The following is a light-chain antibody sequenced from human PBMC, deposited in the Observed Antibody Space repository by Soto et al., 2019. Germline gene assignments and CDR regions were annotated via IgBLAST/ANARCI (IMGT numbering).Light chain of an antibody. CDR3: SSYRSSSTPFV. CDR1: SSDVGGYNY. V-gene: IGLV2-14*03. Sequence: QSALTQPASVSGSPGQSITISCSGTSSDVGGYNYVSWYQHHPGKAPKLMIYDVSNRPSGVSNRFSASKSGNTASLTISGLQAEDEADYYCSSYRSSSTPFVFGTGTKLTVL. J-gene: IGLJ1*01. CDR2: DVS.